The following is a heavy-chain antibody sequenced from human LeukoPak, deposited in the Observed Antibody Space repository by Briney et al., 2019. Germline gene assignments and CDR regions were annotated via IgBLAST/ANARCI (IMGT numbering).Heavy chain of an antibody. CDR3: ARAKVVTAMVTPFDY. Sequence: PGGSLRLSCAASGFTFSDYYMSWIRQAPGKGLEWVAVISYDGSNKYYADSVKGRFTISRDNSKNTLYLQMNSLRAEDTAVYYCARAKVVTAMVTPFDYWGQGTLVTVSS. CDR2: ISYDGSNK. CDR1: GFTFSDYY. V-gene: IGHV3-30-3*01. D-gene: IGHD5-18*01. J-gene: IGHJ4*02.